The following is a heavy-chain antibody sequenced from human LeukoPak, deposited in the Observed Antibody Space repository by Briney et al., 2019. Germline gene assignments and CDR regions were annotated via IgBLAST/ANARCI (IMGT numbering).Heavy chain of an antibody. D-gene: IGHD2-8*01. CDR2: INPNSGNT. V-gene: IGHV1-8*03. CDR3: ASEDDCTNGVCYDYYYMDV. J-gene: IGHJ6*03. CDR1: GYTFTGYY. Sequence: ASVKVSCKASGYTFTGYYMHWVRQAPGQGLEWMGWINPNSGNTGYAQKFQGRVTITRNTSISTAYMDLSSLRSEDTAVYYCASEDDCTNGVCYDYYYMDVWGKGTTVTVSS.